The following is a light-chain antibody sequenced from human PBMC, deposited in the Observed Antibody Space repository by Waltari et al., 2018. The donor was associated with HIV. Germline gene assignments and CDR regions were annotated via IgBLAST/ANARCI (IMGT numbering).Light chain of an antibody. CDR3: QTWDTGIQV. J-gene: IGLJ2*01. Sequence: QLVLTQSPSASASLGASVKLTCTLSSGHSSYAIAWHQQQPEKGPRDLMKLNRDGSHRKGDGIPDRFSGASSGAERYLTISSLQSEDEADYYCQTWDTGIQVFGGGTKLTVL. CDR1: SGHSSYA. V-gene: IGLV4-69*01. CDR2: LNRDGSH.